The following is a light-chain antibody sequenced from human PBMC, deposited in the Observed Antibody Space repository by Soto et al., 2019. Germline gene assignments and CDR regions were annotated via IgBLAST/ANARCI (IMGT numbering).Light chain of an antibody. CDR3: QQSYSAPRT. CDR1: QTITTY. V-gene: IGKV1-39*01. CDR2: AAS. J-gene: IGKJ1*01. Sequence: GDRVTITCRTSQTITTYLNWYQQKPGKAPKLLIYAASSLQIGVPPRFSGSGSGTDFTLAISSLQPEDFATYYCQQSYSAPRTFGQGTKVEIK.